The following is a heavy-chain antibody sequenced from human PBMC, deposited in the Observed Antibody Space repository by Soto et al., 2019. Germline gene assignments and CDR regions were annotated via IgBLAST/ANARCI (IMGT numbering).Heavy chain of an antibody. Sequence: QVQLVQSGAEVKKPGSSVKVSCKASGGTFSRYTISWVRQAPGQGLEWMGRIIPILDIPNYAQNFQGRVTITADKSTSSASLVRSSLRSDDASVYDCSSDVTGVLVLGASPPGGDNYGWDVWGQGPTVTVSS. CDR2: IIPILDIP. CDR1: GGTFSRYT. V-gene: IGHV1-69*02. CDR3: SSDVTGVLVLGASPPGGDNYGWDV. D-gene: IGHD2-15*01. J-gene: IGHJ6*02.